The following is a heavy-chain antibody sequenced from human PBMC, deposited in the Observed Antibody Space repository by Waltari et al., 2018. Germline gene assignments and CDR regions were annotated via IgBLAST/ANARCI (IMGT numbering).Heavy chain of an antibody. CDR1: GYSFTSYW. J-gene: IGHJ3*02. CDR3: ASLDRYSSGWGPAFDI. CDR2: IYPGDSDT. Sequence: EVQLVQSGAEVKKPGESLKISCKGSGYSFTSYWIGWVRQMPGKGLEWMGIIYPGDSDTRYSPSFQGQFTISADKSISTAYLQWSSLKASDTAMYYCASLDRYSSGWGPAFDIWGQGTMVTVSS. V-gene: IGHV5-51*01. D-gene: IGHD6-19*01.